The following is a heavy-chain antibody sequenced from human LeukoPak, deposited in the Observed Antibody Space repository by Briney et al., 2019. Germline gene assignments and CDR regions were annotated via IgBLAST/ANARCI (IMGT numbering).Heavy chain of an antibody. CDR1: GGSISSYY. V-gene: IGHV4-59*08. D-gene: IGHD1-26*01. CDR3: ARHRSGSYYGKNWFDP. Sequence: SETLSLTCTVSGGSISSYYWSWIRQPAGKGLEWIGYIFSSGSTYYNPSLKSQITISVGTSKNQFSLKLSSVTAADTAVYYCARHRSGSYYGKNWFDPWGQGTLVTVSS. CDR2: IFSSGST. J-gene: IGHJ5*02.